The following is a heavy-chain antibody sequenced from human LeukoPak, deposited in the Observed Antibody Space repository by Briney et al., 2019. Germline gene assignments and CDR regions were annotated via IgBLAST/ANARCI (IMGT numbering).Heavy chain of an antibody. CDR1: GFTFNTYS. CDR3: LRGDRRDY. J-gene: IGHJ4*02. V-gene: IGHV3-21*06. Sequence: GGSLRLSREASGFTFNTYSMNWARQAPGKGLEWVSSIDSSGGYMFYADSVKGRFIISRDNAKDSLYLQMNSLRVEDTAVYYCLRGDRRDYWGQGTLVTVSS. CDR2: IDSSGGYM.